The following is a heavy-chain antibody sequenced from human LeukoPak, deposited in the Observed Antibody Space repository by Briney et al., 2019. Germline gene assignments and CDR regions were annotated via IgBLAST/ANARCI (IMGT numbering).Heavy chain of an antibody. CDR1: GYTFSTYG. CDR2: INTNTGKS. V-gene: IGHV7-4-1*02. J-gene: IGHJ6*03. CDR3: ARVYLRRIYYYMDV. Sequence: ASVKVSCKASGYTFSTYGMSWVRQAPGQGLEWMGWINTNTGKSTYAQGFTGRFVFSLDTSVSTAYLQISSLKAEDTAVYYCARVYLRRIYYYMDVWGKGTTVTVSS. D-gene: IGHD2/OR15-2a*01.